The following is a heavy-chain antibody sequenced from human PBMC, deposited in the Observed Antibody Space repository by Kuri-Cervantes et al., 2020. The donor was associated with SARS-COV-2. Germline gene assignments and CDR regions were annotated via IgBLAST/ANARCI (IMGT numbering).Heavy chain of an antibody. CDR1: GFTFSGHW. D-gene: IGHD7-27*01. J-gene: IGHJ4*02. V-gene: IGHV3-23*01. CDR3: AKVKVVLGYFDY. Sequence: GESLKISCAASGFTFSGHWIHWVRQAPGKGLEWVSAISGSGGSTYYADSVKGRFTISRDNSKNTLYLQMNSLRAEDTAVYYCAKVKVVLGYFDYRGQGTLVTVSS. CDR2: ISGSGGST.